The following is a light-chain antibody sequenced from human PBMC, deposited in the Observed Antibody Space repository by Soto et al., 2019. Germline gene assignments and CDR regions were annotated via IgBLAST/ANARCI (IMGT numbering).Light chain of an antibody. Sequence: DIQMTQSPSSLSASVGDRVTITCRASQSISSYLNWYQQKPGKAPKLLIYAASSLQSGVPSRFSGSGSGTDFTLTISSLQLEDFATYYCQQSYSTLDWTFGQGTKVEIK. CDR2: AAS. CDR3: QQSYSTLDWT. J-gene: IGKJ1*01. V-gene: IGKV1-39*01. CDR1: QSISSY.